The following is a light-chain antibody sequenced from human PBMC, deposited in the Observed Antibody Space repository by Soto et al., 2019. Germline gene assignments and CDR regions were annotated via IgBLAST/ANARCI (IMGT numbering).Light chain of an antibody. Sequence: EIVLTQSPATLSLSPGEGATLSCRASQSVGSKLAWFQQKPGQAPRLLIYDASNRATGIPARFSGSGSGTDFTVTISSLEPEDFAVYYCQQYGSSPWTFGQGTKVEIK. V-gene: IGKV3-11*01. CDR2: DAS. CDR1: QSVGSK. J-gene: IGKJ1*01. CDR3: QQYGSSPWT.